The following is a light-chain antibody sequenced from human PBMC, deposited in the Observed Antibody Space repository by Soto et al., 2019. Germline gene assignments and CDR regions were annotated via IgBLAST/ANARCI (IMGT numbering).Light chain of an antibody. CDR1: SSNIGAGYD. CDR3: QSYDSSLIGGV. V-gene: IGLV1-40*01. J-gene: IGLJ1*01. Sequence: QLVLTQPPSVSGAPGQRVTISCTGSSSNIGAGYDVHWYQQLPGTAPKLLMYGNSNRPSGVPVRFAGSKSGTSASLAITGLQAEDEADYYCQSYDSSLIGGVFGTGTKLTVL. CDR2: GNS.